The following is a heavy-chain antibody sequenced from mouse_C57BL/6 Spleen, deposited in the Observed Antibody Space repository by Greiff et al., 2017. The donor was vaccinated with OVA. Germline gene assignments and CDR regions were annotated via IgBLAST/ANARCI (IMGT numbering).Heavy chain of an antibody. CDR1: GYTFTSYW. V-gene: IGHV1-61*01. D-gene: IGHD4-1*01. Sequence: QVQLKQPGAELVRPGSSVKLSCKASGYTFTSYWMDWVKQRPGQGLEWIGNIYPSDSETHYNQKFKDKATLTVDKSSSTAYMQLSSLTSEDSAVYYCAREGTGSGAMDYWGQGTSVTVSS. J-gene: IGHJ4*01. CDR3: AREGTGSGAMDY. CDR2: IYPSDSET.